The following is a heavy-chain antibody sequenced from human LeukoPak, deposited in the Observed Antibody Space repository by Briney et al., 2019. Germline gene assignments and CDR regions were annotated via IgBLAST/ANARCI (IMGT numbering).Heavy chain of an antibody. CDR3: ARDRAAARSVYYYYGMDV. CDR2: TYYRSKWYN. J-gene: IGHJ6*02. D-gene: IGHD6-13*01. V-gene: IGHV6-1*01. Sequence: SQTLSLTCAISGDSVSSNCAAWNWIRQSPSRGLEWLGRTYYRSKWYNDHAVSVKSRITIDPDTSKNQFSLQLNSVTPEDTAVYYCARDRAAARSVYYYYGMDVWGQGTTVTVSS. CDR1: GDSVSSNCAA.